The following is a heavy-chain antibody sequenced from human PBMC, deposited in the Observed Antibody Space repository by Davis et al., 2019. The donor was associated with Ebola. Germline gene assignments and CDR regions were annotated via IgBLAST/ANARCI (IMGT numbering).Heavy chain of an antibody. V-gene: IGHV3-33*01. Sequence: GGSLRLSCAASGFTFSSYGMRWVRQAPGKGLEWVAVIWYDGSNKYYADSVKDRFTISRDNSKNTLYLQMNSLRAEDTAVYYCARASNDFWSGYYYFDYWGQGTLVTVSS. CDR2: IWYDGSNK. CDR3: ARASNDFWSGYYYFDY. D-gene: IGHD3-3*01. J-gene: IGHJ4*02. CDR1: GFTFSSYG.